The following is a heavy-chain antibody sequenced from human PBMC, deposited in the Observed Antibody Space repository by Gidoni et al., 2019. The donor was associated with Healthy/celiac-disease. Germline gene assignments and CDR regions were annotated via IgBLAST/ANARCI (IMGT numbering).Heavy chain of an antibody. CDR2: IYYSGST. CDR3: ARANGSGSYYLETYYYGMDV. D-gene: IGHD3-10*01. Sequence: QVQLQESGPGLVKPSETLSLTCPVSGGSISSYYWSWIRQPPGKGLEWIGYIYYSGSTNYNPSLKSRVTISVDTSKNQFSLKLSSVTAADTAVYYCARANGSGSYYLETYYYGMDVWGQGTTVTVSS. J-gene: IGHJ6*02. CDR1: GGSISSYY. V-gene: IGHV4-59*01.